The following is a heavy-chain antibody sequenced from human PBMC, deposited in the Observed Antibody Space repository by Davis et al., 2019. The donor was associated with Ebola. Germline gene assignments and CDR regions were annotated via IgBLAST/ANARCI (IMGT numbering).Heavy chain of an antibody. J-gene: IGHJ3*02. CDR1: GGSISSYY. CDR3: ARDKSAIEAFDI. V-gene: IGHV4-59*12. Sequence: MPGGSLRLSCTVSGGSISSYYWSWIRQPPGKGLEWIGYIYYSGSTNYNPSLKSRVTISVDTSKNQFSLKLTSVTAADTAVYYCARDKSAIEAFDIWGQGTMVTVSS. CDR2: IYYSGST.